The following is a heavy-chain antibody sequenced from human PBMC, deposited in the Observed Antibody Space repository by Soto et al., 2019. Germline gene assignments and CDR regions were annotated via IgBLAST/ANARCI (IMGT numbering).Heavy chain of an antibody. CDR3: ARDYDDYDFWSGPGPDFDL. CDR2: ISSSSSYI. Sequence: PGGSLRLSCAASGFTFSSYSMNWVRQAPGKGLEWVSSISSSSSYIYYADSVKGRFTISRDNAKNSLYLQMNSLRAEDTAVYYCARDYDDYDFWSGPGPDFDLWGRGTLVTVSS. CDR1: GFTFSSYS. J-gene: IGHJ2*01. D-gene: IGHD3-3*01. V-gene: IGHV3-21*01.